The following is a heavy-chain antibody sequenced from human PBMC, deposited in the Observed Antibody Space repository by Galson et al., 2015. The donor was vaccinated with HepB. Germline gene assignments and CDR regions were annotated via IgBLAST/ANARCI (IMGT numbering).Heavy chain of an antibody. CDR2: IYSGGST. CDR1: GFTVSSNY. CDR3: ARALYCGGDCFYFDY. Sequence: SLRLSCAASGFTVSSNYMSWVRQAPGKGLEWVSVIYSGGSTYYADSVKGRFTISRDNSKNTLYLQMNSLRAEDTAVYYCARALYCGGDCFYFDYWGQGTLVTVSS. V-gene: IGHV3-53*01. J-gene: IGHJ4*02. D-gene: IGHD2-21*02.